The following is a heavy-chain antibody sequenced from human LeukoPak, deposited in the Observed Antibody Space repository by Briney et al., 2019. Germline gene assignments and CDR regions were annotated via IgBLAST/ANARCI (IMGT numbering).Heavy chain of an antibody. J-gene: IGHJ6*03. D-gene: IGHD5-24*01. CDR1: GYTFTGYY. CDR3: ARGGGYNQNYYYYYMDV. CDR2: INPNSGGT. V-gene: IGHV1-2*02. Sequence: VASVKVSCKASGYTFTGYYMHWVRQAPGQGLEWMGWINPNSGGTNYAQKFQGRVTMTRDTSISTAYMELSRLRSDDTAVYYCARGGGYNQNYYYYYMDVWGKGTTVTISS.